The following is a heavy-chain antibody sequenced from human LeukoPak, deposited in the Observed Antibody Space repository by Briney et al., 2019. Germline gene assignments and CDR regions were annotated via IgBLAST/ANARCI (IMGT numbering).Heavy chain of an antibody. Sequence: GGSLRLSCAASGFTFSNAWMNWVRQAPGKGLEWVGRIKSRTAGGTIDYAAPVKGRFTISRDDSRATLSLQMDSLKTEDTPVYYCATSSGSGAAGAFNVWGQGTMVTVSS. CDR3: ATSSGSGAAGAFNV. D-gene: IGHD1-26*01. CDR2: IKSRTAGGTI. J-gene: IGHJ3*01. V-gene: IGHV3-15*01. CDR1: GFTFSNAW.